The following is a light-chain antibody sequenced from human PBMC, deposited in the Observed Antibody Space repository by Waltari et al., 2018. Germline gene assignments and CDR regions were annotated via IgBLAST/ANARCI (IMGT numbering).Light chain of an antibody. Sequence: EIVLTQSPGTLSLSPGESATLSCRASQSVSSSYLAWYQQKPGQAPRLLIYGASSRATGIPDRFSGSGSGTDFTLTISRLEPEDFAVYYCQQYNDWLQYTFGQGTKLEIK. CDR2: GAS. CDR1: QSVSSSY. J-gene: IGKJ2*01. V-gene: IGKV3-20*01. CDR3: QQYNDWLQYT.